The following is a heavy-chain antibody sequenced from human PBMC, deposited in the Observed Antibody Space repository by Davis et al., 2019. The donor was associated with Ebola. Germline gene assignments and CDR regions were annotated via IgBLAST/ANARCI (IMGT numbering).Heavy chain of an antibody. CDR3: ATSPVEAADY. CDR2: INQDGSES. Sequence: GESLKISCAASGFSFNSYRMSWVRQAPGKGLEWVANINQDGSESYKVASVKGRFTISRDNAKNSLYLQMNSLRAEATAVYYCATSPVEAADYWGQGTLVTVSS. V-gene: IGHV3-7*01. D-gene: IGHD6-19*01. J-gene: IGHJ4*01. CDR1: GFSFNSYR.